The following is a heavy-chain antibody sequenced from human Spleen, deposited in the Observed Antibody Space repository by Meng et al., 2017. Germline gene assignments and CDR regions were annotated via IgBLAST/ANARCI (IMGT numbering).Heavy chain of an antibody. J-gene: IGHJ4*02. V-gene: IGHV3-7*01. CDR3: ARDPSRLMTHEFDY. D-gene: IGHD6-6*01. CDR2: IKQDGSEK. CDR1: GFTFSSYW. Sequence: GESLKISCAASGFTFSSYWMSWVRQAPGKGLEWVANIKQDGSEKYYVDSVKGRFTISRDNAKNSLYLQMNSLRAEDTAVYYCARDPSRLMTHEFDYWGQGTLVTVSS.